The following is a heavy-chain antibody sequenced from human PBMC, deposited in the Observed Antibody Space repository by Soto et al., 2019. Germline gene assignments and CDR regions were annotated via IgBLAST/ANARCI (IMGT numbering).Heavy chain of an antibody. V-gene: IGHV3-21*01. D-gene: IGHD5-12*01. CDR2: ISSSSSYI. J-gene: IGHJ6*02. CDR3: ARDRGIVATLPYYYYYGMDV. CDR1: EFTFSSYS. Sequence: EMQLVESGGGLVKPGGSLRLSCAASEFTFSSYSMNWVRQAPGKGLEWVSSISSSSSYIYYADSVKGRFTISRDNAKNSLYLQLNSLRAEDTAVYYCARDRGIVATLPYYYYYGMDVWGQGTTVTVSS.